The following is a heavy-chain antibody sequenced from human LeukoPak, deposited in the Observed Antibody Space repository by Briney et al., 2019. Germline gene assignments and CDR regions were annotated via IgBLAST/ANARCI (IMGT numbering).Heavy chain of an antibody. CDR1: GFTFSSYA. J-gene: IGHJ5*02. Sequence: GGSLRLSCAASGFTFSSYAMSWVRQAPGKGLEWVSAISGSGGSTYYADSVKGRFTISRGNSKNTLYLQMNSLRAEDAAVYYCAKKRDSSSGWNWFDPWGQGTLVTVSS. CDR3: AKKRDSSSGWNWFDP. CDR2: ISGSGGST. V-gene: IGHV3-23*01. D-gene: IGHD6-19*01.